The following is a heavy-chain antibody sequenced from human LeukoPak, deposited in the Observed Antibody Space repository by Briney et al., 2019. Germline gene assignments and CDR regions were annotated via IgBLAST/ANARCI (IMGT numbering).Heavy chain of an antibody. Sequence: SETLSLTCTVSGGSISSGDYYWSWIRQPPGKGLEWIGYIYYSGNTFYNPSLKSRVTISVDTSKNQFSLKLSSVTAADTAVYYCARRVGSSWLFDYWGQGTLVTVSS. CDR2: IYYSGNT. V-gene: IGHV4-30-4*08. J-gene: IGHJ4*02. CDR3: ARRVGSSWLFDY. CDR1: GGSISSGDYY. D-gene: IGHD6-13*01.